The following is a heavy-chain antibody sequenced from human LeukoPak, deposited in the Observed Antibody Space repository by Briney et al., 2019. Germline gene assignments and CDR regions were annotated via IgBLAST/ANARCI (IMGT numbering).Heavy chain of an antibody. V-gene: IGHV4-59*11. J-gene: IGHJ5*02. CDR2: ILYSGST. D-gene: IGHD4-17*01. Sequence: SETLSLTRSVSGGSTSGHWWTWVRPPPGGGLEGIGAILYSGSTNYDPSLKSRLSIVVDTSKNQFSLKLNSVTASDTAVYYCTRRNTADASIHLWGQGTLVIASS. CDR3: TRRNTADASIHL. CDR1: GGSTSGHW.